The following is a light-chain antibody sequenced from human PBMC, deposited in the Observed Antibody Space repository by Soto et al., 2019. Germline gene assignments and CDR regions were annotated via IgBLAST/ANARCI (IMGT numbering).Light chain of an antibody. CDR1: SSNIGAGYD. CDR3: QSYDSRLSGYV. J-gene: IGLJ1*01. Sequence: QSALTQPPSVSGAPGQRVTLSCTGSSSNIGAGYDLHWYQHLPGTAPKLLIYSNTNRPSGVPDRFSGSKYGTSASLAITGLQADDEADYYCQSYDSRLSGYVFGTGTKVTVL. CDR2: SNT. V-gene: IGLV1-40*01.